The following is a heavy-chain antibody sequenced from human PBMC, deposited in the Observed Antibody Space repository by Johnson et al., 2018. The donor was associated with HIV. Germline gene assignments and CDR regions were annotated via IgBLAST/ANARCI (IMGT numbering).Heavy chain of an antibody. V-gene: IGHV3-30*04. Sequence: QVQLVESGGGLVKPGRSLRLSCAASGFTFSSYAMHWVRQAPGKGLEWVAVISYDGSNKYYADSVKGRFTISRDNSKNKLYLQMNSLRAEDTAVYYCASAEIAAAATGHDAFDIWGQGTMVTVSS. CDR3: ASAEIAAAATGHDAFDI. J-gene: IGHJ3*02. CDR1: GFTFSSYA. D-gene: IGHD6-13*01. CDR2: ISYDGSNK.